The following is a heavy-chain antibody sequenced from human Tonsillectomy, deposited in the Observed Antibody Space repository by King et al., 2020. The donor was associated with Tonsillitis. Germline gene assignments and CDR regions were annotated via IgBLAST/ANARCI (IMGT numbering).Heavy chain of an antibody. D-gene: IGHD3-9*01. Sequence: VQLPQWGAGLLKPSETLSLTCAVYGGSFSGYYWSWIRQPPGKGLEWVGEIDHSGSTNYNPSRKSRVTISVDTSKNQFSLNLRCVTAADTAVYYCAGGGGWIFCFDYWGQGTLVTVSS. CDR3: AGGGGWIFCFDY. V-gene: IGHV4-34*01. CDR2: IDHSGST. J-gene: IGHJ4*02. CDR1: GGSFSGYY.